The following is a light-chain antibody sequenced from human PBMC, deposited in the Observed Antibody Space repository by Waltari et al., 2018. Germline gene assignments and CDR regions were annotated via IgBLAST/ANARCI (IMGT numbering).Light chain of an antibody. CDR2: GSS. CDR1: QSVSSN. Sequence: EIVMTQSPATLSVSPGERATLSCRASQSVSSNLAWYQQKPCPAPRLLIYGSSTRATGIPARFSGSGSGTEFTLTISSLQSEDFAVHYCQQYNNWPLTFGGGTKVEIK. V-gene: IGKV3-15*01. J-gene: IGKJ4*01. CDR3: QQYNNWPLT.